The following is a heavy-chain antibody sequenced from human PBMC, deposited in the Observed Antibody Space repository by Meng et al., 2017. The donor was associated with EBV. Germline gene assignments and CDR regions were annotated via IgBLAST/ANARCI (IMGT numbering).Heavy chain of an antibody. Sequence: QVVRLGAGGKKPGSSVKVSCNASAGTFSSHAISWVRRAPGQGLEWMGGIIPIFGTANHAQKFQGRVTITADESTSTAYMELSSLRSEDTAVYYCARDPSSSSPFFDYWGQGTLVTVSS. CDR1: AGTFSSHA. V-gene: IGHV1-69*01. J-gene: IGHJ4*02. CDR3: ARDPSSSSPFFDY. D-gene: IGHD6-6*01. CDR2: IIPIFGTA.